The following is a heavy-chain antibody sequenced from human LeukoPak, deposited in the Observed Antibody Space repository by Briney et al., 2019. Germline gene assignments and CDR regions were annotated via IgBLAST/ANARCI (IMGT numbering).Heavy chain of an antibody. CDR3: ARRPNRYSSSWYSEYFQH. V-gene: IGHV5-10-1*01. J-gene: IGHJ1*01. D-gene: IGHD6-13*01. CDR1: GYSFTAYW. Sequence: PGESLKISCKGSGYSFTAYWISWVRQMPGKGLEWMGRIDPSDSYINYSPSFQGHVTISADKSISTAYLQWSSLKASDTAMYYCARRPNRYSSSWYSEYFQHWGQGTLVTVSS. CDR2: IDPSDSYI.